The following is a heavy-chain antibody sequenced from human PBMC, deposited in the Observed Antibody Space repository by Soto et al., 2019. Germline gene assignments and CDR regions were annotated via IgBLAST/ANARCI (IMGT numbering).Heavy chain of an antibody. CDR3: ATSYGSGYRAFDY. Sequence: QVQVVQSGAEVKRPGSSVKVSCKASGDTFSLYSINWVREAPGLGLEWMGRVNPILSMSNYAQRFQGRVTMTADKSTSTAYMELSGLRSEDTAMYYCATSYGSGYRAFDYWGQGALVTVSS. D-gene: IGHD3-10*01. V-gene: IGHV1-69*04. J-gene: IGHJ4*02. CDR2: VNPILSMS. CDR1: GDTFSLYS.